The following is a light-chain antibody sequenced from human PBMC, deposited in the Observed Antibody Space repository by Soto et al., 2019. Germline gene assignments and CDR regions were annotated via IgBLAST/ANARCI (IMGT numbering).Light chain of an antibody. CDR3: QQYNNWIT. V-gene: IGKV3-15*01. J-gene: IGKJ5*01. CDR1: ESVSTN. Sequence: EIVMTQSPATLSVSPGERVTLSGRASESVSTNLAWYQQKPGQAPRLLIYGASTRATGIPARFSGSGSGTEFTLTISSLQSEDFVVYYCQQYNNWITFGQGTRLEIK. CDR2: GAS.